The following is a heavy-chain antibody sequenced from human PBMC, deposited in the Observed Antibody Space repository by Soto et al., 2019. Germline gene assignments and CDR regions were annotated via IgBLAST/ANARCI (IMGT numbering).Heavy chain of an antibody. D-gene: IGHD7-27*01. CDR2: IYYNGNT. Sequence: QVQLQESGPGLVKPSETLSLTCTVSGGSISNHYWSWIRQPPGKGLEWIGYIYYNGNTNYNPSIKSRVTMSVDTSKNQISLKFISVTAADTAVYYCTRANWYSEYWGQGTLVTVSS. J-gene: IGHJ4*02. V-gene: IGHV4-59*11. CDR3: TRANWYSEY. CDR1: GGSISNHY.